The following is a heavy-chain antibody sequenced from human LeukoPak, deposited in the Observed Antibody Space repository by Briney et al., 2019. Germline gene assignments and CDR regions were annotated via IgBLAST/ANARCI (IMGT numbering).Heavy chain of an antibody. J-gene: IGHJ3*02. CDR2: IYYSGST. CDR3: ARFAGYSGYGDAFDI. V-gene: IGHV4-30-4*08. Sequence: SQTLSLTCTVSGGSISSGDYYWRWIRQPPGKGQEWIGYIYYSGSTYYNPSLKSRVTISVDTSKNQFSLKLSSVTAADTAVYYCARFAGYSGYGDAFDIWGQGTMVTVSS. D-gene: IGHD5-12*01. CDR1: GGSISSGDYY.